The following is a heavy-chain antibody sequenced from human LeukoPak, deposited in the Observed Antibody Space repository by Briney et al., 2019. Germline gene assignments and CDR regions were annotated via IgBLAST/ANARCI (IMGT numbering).Heavy chain of an antibody. J-gene: IGHJ6*02. V-gene: IGHV3-21*01. Sequence: GGSLRLSCAASGFTFSSYSMNWVRQAPGKGLEWVSSISSSSSYIYYADSVKGRFTISRDNAKNSLYLQMNSLRAEDTAAYYCARDETPYDILTGYYYGMDVWGQGTTVTVSS. D-gene: IGHD3-9*01. CDR2: ISSSSSYI. CDR3: ARDETPYDILTGYYYGMDV. CDR1: GFTFSSYS.